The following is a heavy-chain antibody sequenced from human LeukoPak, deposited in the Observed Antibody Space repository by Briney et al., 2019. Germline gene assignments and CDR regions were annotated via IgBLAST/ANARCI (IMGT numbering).Heavy chain of an antibody. CDR2: INPKSGGT. J-gene: IGHJ4*02. V-gene: IGHV1-2*02. Sequence: ASVKVSCKASGYTFSGYYMHWVRQAPGQGLEWMGWINPKSGGTNEAQRFHDRVTMTRDTSIRTAYMEVSRLRSDDTAVYYCARSPDILTGENFDYWGQGTLVTVSS. D-gene: IGHD3-9*01. CDR1: GYTFSGYY. CDR3: ARSPDILTGENFDY.